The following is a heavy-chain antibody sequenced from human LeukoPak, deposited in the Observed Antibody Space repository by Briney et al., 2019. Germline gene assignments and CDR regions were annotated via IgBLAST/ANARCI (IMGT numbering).Heavy chain of an antibody. D-gene: IGHD7-27*01. CDR3: ARGGNWVDY. J-gene: IGHJ4*02. CDR2: VKQDGSEI. Sequence: GGSLRLSCAASGFTFSNYWMSWVRQGPGKGLEWVANVKQDGSEISYVDSVEGRFTISRDNAKNSLYLQVNSLRADDTAVYYCARGGNWVDYWGQGTLVTVSS. CDR1: GFTFSNYW. V-gene: IGHV3-7*01.